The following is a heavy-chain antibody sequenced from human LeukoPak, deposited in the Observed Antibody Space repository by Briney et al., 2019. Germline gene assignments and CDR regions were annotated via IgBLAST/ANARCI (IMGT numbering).Heavy chain of an antibody. CDR3: ARLHSSSWYSGYYYYYYGMDV. D-gene: IGHD6-13*01. V-gene: IGHV4-34*01. Sequence: SETLSLTCAVYGGSFSGYYWSWIRQPPGKGLERIGEINHSGSANYNPSLKSRVTISVDTSKNQFSLKLSSVTAADTAVYYCARLHSSSWYSGYYYYYYGMDVWGQGTTVTVSS. J-gene: IGHJ6*02. CDR2: INHSGSA. CDR1: GGSFSGYY.